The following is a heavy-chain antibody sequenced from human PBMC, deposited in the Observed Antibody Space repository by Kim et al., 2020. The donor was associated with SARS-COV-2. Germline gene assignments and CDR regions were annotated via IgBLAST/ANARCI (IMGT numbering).Heavy chain of an antibody. D-gene: IGHD1-26*01. Sequence: DTVKSRFTNTRENAKNTMYLEVNSLRAEDTALYYCARRAVVRSGTYYFDYWGQGTLVTVSS. CDR3: ARRAVVRSGTYYFDY. J-gene: IGHJ4*02. V-gene: IGHV3-74*01.